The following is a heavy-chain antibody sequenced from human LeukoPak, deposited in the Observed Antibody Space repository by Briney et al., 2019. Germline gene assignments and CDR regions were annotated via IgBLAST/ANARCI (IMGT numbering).Heavy chain of an antibody. Sequence: GGSLRLPCAASGFTFSSYSMNWVRQAPGKGLEWVSSISSSSSYIYYADSVKGRFTISRDNAKNSLYLQMNSLRADDTAVYYCARDTLGEGEDANYAVYYFDYWGQGTVVTVSS. CDR1: GFTFSSYS. CDR2: ISSSSSYI. J-gene: IGHJ4*02. CDR3: ARDTLGEGEDANYAVYYFDY. V-gene: IGHV3-21*01. D-gene: IGHD4/OR15-4a*01.